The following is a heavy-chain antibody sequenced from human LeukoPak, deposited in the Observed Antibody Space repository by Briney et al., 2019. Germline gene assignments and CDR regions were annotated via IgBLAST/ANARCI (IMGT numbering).Heavy chain of an antibody. D-gene: IGHD6-19*01. J-gene: IGHJ6*02. V-gene: IGHV4-59*01. CDR3: ARAPQWLDRGVGMDV. CDR2: IYYSGST. Sequence: SETLSLTCTVSGGSISSYYWSWIRQPPGKGLEWIGYIYYSGSTNYNPSLKSRVTISVDTSKNQFSLKLSSVTAADTAVYYCARAPQWLDRGVGMDVWGQGTTVTVSS. CDR1: GGSISSYY.